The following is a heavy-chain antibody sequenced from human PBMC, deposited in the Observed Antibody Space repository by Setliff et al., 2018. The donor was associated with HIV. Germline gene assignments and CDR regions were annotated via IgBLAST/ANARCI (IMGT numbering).Heavy chain of an antibody. CDR3: ARVDATDEAFGM. Sequence: PGGSLRLSCAASRLTFSNHWMTWVRQAPGKGLEWVANINPDGSAKIYLDSVRGRFTISRDNAKNSLSLQMNSLRAEDTALYYCARVDATDEAFGMWGQGTMVTVSS. CDR2: INPDGSAK. CDR1: RLTFSNHW. J-gene: IGHJ3*02. V-gene: IGHV3-7*01.